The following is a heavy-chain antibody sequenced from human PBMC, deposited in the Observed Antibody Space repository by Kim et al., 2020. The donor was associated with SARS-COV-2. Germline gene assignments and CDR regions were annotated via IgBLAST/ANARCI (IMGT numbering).Heavy chain of an antibody. D-gene: IGHD3-16*02. CDR1: GYTFSSYY. Sequence: ASVKVSCKASGYTFSSYYMHWVRQAPGQGLEWMGIINPSGGSTSYAQKFQGRVTMTRDTSTSTVYMELSSLRSEDTAVYYCARGLGVWGSYRWGFDYWGQGTLVTVSS. CDR3: ARGLGVWGSYRWGFDY. V-gene: IGHV1-46*01. J-gene: IGHJ4*02. CDR2: INPSGGST.